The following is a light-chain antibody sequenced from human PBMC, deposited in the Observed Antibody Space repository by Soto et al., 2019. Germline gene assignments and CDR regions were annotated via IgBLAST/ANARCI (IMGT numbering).Light chain of an antibody. V-gene: IGKV3-15*01. Sequence: EIVMTQSPATLSVSPGERVTLSCRASQSVSSNLAWYQQKPGQAPRLLISGASTRATGIPARFSGSGSETEFTLTISSLQSEDFAVYYCQQYNNWWTFGQGNKVEIK. CDR2: GAS. CDR3: QQYNNWWT. J-gene: IGKJ1*01. CDR1: QSVSSN.